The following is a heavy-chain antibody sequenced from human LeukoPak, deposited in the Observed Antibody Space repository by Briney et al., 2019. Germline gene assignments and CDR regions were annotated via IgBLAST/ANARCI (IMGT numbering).Heavy chain of an antibody. D-gene: IGHD3-10*01. CDR1: GGTFSSYA. J-gene: IGHJ6*04. CDR2: IIPIFGTA. Sequence: GASVKVSCKASGGTFSSYAISWVRQAPGQGLEWMGGIIPIFGTANYAQKFQGRVTITADESTSTAYMELSSLRSEDTAVYYCARDSLGELLEPPYYYYGMDVWGKGTTVTVSS. CDR3: ARDSLGELLEPPYYYYGMDV. V-gene: IGHV1-69*13.